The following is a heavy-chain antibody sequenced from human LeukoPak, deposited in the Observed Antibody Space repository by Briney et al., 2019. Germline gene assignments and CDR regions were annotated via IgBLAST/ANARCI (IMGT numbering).Heavy chain of an antibody. CDR1: GGSISGTSYY. J-gene: IGHJ5*02. V-gene: IGHV4-39*01. D-gene: IGHD2-2*01. CDR3: ARQHIVVVPSANWFDP. Sequence: PSETLSLTCTVSGGSISGTSYYWGWIRQPPGKGLEWIGTIHYTGGTYYNPSLKSRVTVSVDTSKNQFSLKLSSVTAADTAVYYCARQHIVVVPSANWFDPWGQGTLVTVSS. CDR2: IHYTGGT.